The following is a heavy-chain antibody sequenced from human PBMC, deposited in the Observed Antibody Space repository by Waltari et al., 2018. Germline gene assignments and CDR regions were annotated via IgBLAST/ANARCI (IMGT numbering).Heavy chain of an antibody. D-gene: IGHD4-17*01. CDR3: ALSRYGLASPKFDP. J-gene: IGHJ5*02. V-gene: IGHV4-34*02. Sequence: QVQVQQWGAGLVKPSETLSLTCAVHGGSFSGYSWSCLRQPPGTALEWIGEIDHSGVTNYNPSLTSRATISVDTSRNQLSLKLTSVTAADTAIYYCALSRYGLASPKFDPWGQGTLVTVSS. CDR2: IDHSGVT. CDR1: GGSFSGYS.